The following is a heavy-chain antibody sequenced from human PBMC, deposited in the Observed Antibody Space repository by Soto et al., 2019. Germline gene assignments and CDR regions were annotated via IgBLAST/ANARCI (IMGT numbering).Heavy chain of an antibody. CDR3: ARDTEAYGGNDIDY. J-gene: IGHJ4*02. CDR2: ISGSGGST. CDR1: GFTFSSYA. Sequence: PGGSLRLSCAASGFTFSSYAMSWVRQAPGKGLEWVSAISGSGGSTYYGDSVKGRFTISRDNSKNTLYLQMNSLRAEDTAVYYCARDTEAYGGNDIDYWGQGTLVTVSS. D-gene: IGHD4-17*01. V-gene: IGHV3-23*01.